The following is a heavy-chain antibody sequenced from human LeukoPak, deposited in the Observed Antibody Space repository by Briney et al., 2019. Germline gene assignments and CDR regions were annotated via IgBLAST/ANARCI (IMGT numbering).Heavy chain of an antibody. CDR3: ARGGSGYRTIWYYFDN. V-gene: IGHV4-34*01. D-gene: IGHD5-12*01. J-gene: IGHJ4*02. Sequence: SETLSLTGAVGGSSFGGYYWKWLRHPAGEGVEWMGEVNHSGSTTYNPSLKSRVTISVDTSKKQFSLKLTSVTAADTAVYYCARGGSGYRTIWYYFDNWGLGTLVTVSS. CDR2: VNHSGST. CDR1: GSSFGGYY.